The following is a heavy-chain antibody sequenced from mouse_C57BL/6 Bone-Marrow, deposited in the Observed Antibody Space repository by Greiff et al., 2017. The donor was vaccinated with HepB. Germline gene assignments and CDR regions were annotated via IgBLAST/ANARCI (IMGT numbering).Heavy chain of an antibody. CDR2: INPNNGGT. D-gene: IGHD1-1*01. J-gene: IGHJ2*01. V-gene: IGHV1-26*01. CDR1: GYTFTDYY. Sequence: EVQLQQSGPELVKPGASVKISCKASGYTFTDYYMNWVKQSHGKSLEWIGDINPNNGGTSYNQKFKGKATLTVDKSSSTAYMELRSLTSEDSAVYYCAKPLVTTVVATSENYYFDYWGQGTTLTVSS. CDR3: AKPLVTTVVATSENYYFDY.